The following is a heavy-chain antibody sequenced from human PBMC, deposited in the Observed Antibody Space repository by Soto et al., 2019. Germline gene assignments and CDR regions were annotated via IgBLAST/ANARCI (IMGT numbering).Heavy chain of an antibody. CDR2: SGSAGDT. CDR1: GFTLSVYD. D-gene: IGHD2-15*01. CDR3: TRKTPTNGMAV. V-gene: IGHV3-13*01. Sequence: EVQLVESGGGLVQPGGSLRLSCAASGFTLSVYDIHWVRQATGNGLEWVSGSGSAGDTYDEDSMKGRVTISRENAKNSLYLQMNSLRVGDTAVYYCTRKTPTNGMAVWGQGTTVTVSS. J-gene: IGHJ6*02.